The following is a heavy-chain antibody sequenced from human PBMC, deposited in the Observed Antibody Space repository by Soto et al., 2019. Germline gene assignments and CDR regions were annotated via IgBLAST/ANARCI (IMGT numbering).Heavy chain of an antibody. D-gene: IGHD3-3*01. CDR1: GYTFTGYY. V-gene: IGHV1-2*02. J-gene: IGHJ6*02. Sequence: GASVKVSCKASGYTFTGYYMHWVRQAPGQGLEWMGWINPNSGGTNYAQKFQGRVTMTRDTSISTAYMELSRLRSDDTAVYYCARVRGYDFWSGYWRTYYYYYGMDVWGQGTTVTVSS. CDR2: INPNSGGT. CDR3: ARVRGYDFWSGYWRTYYYYYGMDV.